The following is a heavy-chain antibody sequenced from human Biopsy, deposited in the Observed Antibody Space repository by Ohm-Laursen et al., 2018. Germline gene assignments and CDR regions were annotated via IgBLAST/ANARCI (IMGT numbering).Heavy chain of an antibody. V-gene: IGHV4-34*01. CDR1: GGSFSGYY. J-gene: IGHJ6*02. Sequence: GTLSLACAVYGGSFSGYYWSWIRQPPGKGLEWIGEINHRGSTNYNPSLKSRVTISVDTSKNQFSLKLRSVTAADTAVYYCARAVDYYDPYYYYGLDVWGQGTTVTVSS. D-gene: IGHD3-16*01. CDR2: INHRGST. CDR3: ARAVDYYDPYYYYGLDV.